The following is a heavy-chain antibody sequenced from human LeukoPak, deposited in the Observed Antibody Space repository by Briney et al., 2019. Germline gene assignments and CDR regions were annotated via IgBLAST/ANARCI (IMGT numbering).Heavy chain of an antibody. D-gene: IGHD3-16*01. CDR1: GFTFNSYA. V-gene: IGHV3-30*18. CDR3: AKFAGKGYFDY. CDR2: ISKDGSNE. J-gene: IGHJ4*02. Sequence: PGRFLRLSSAASGFTFNSYAMHWVRQAPGKGLEWVAIISKDGSNEHYADSVKGRFTVSRDNSKNTLYMQMNSLRVEDTAVYYCAKFAGKGYFDYWGQGTLVTVSP.